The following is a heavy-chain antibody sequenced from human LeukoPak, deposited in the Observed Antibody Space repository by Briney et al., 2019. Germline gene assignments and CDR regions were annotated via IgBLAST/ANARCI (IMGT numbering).Heavy chain of an antibody. Sequence: GGSLRLSCAASGFTFSTYAMNWVRQAPGKGLDWVSYISSRSTTIYYADSVKGRFTISRDNSKNTLYLQMNTLRADDTAVYYCAKDHGSSDWYYFDYWGQGTLVTVSS. J-gene: IGHJ4*02. CDR3: AKDHGSSDWYYFDY. D-gene: IGHD6-13*01. CDR1: GFTFSTYA. V-gene: IGHV3-48*01. CDR2: ISSRSTTI.